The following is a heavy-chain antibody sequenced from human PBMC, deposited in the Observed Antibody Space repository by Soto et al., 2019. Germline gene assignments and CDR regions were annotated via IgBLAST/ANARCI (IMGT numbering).Heavy chain of an antibody. J-gene: IGHJ6*02. D-gene: IGHD3-3*01. CDR2: IYYSGST. CDR1: DGSVSSGSYY. Sequence: PSETLSLTCTVCDGSVSSGSYYWSWIRQPPGKGLEWIGYIYYSGSTNYNPSLKSRATISVDTSKNQFSLMLSSVSAADTAVYYCARGRITIFGVVNYFYGMDVWGQVTKVTVSS. V-gene: IGHV4-61*01. CDR3: ARGRITIFGVVNYFYGMDV.